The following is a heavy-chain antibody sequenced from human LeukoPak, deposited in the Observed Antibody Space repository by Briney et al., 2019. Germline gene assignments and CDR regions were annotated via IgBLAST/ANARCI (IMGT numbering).Heavy chain of an antibody. D-gene: IGHD2-21*01. Sequence: SETLSLTCTVSGCSISSSSYYWVWIRQPPGKGLEWIRSIYYSGTTYDNPSLKRRATISVNTTKKQFSLKLSSVTAADPAVYYCARLVWHLDYWGQGTLVTVSS. V-gene: IGHV4-39*01. CDR3: ARLVWHLDY. CDR1: GCSISSSSYY. CDR2: IYYSGTT. J-gene: IGHJ4*02.